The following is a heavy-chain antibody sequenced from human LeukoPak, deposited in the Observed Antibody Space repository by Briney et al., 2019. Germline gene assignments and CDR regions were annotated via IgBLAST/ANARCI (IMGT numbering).Heavy chain of an antibody. CDR1: GYTFTGYY. D-gene: IGHD4-17*01. V-gene: IGHV1-2*02. CDR2: INPNSGGT. Sequence: GASVKVSCKASGYTFTGYYMHWVRQAPGQGLEWMGWINPNSGGTNYAQKFQGRVTMTRDTSISTAYMELSRLRSDDTAVYYCARAWTVRPTVTTTPFDYWGQGTLVTVSS. J-gene: IGHJ4*02. CDR3: ARAWTVRPTVTTTPFDY.